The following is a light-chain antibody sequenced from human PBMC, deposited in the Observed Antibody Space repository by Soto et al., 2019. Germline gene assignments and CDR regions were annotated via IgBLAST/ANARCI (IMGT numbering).Light chain of an antibody. CDR2: DTN. Sequence: QSVLTQPPSVSAAPGQKVTISCSGSSSNIGNNYVSWYQQFPGAAPKLLIYDTNKRPSGIPDRFSGSKSGTSATLGITGVQTGDEADYYCGTWNSSLSAGEVFGGGTKVTVL. J-gene: IGLJ3*02. CDR1: SSNIGNNY. CDR3: GTWNSSLSAGEV. V-gene: IGLV1-51*01.